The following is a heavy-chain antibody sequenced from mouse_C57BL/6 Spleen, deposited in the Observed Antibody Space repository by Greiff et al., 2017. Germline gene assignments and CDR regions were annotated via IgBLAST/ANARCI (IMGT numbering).Heavy chain of an antibody. V-gene: IGHV14-2*01. D-gene: IGHD2-4*01. CDR2: IDPEDGET. CDR1: GFNIKDYY. Sequence: VQLQQSGAELVKPGASVKLSCTASGFNIKDYYMHWVKQRTEQGLEWIGRIDPEDGETKYAPKFPGKATITADTSSNTAYLQLSSLTSEDTAVYYCARRNDYGFDYWGQGTTLTVSS. J-gene: IGHJ2*01. CDR3: ARRNDYGFDY.